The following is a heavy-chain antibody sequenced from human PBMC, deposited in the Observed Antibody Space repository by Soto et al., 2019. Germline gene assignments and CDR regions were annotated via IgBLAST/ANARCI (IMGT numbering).Heavy chain of an antibody. CDR2: IYHSGST. CDR3: ARVPGA. J-gene: IGHJ5*02. V-gene: IGHV4-30-2*01. Sequence: SETLSLTCAVSGGSISRGGYSWSWIRQPPGKGLEWIGYIYHSGSTYYNPSLKSRVTISVDRSKNQFSLKLSSVTAADTAVYYCARVPGAWGQGTLVTVPS. CDR1: GGSISRGGYS. D-gene: IGHD7-27*01.